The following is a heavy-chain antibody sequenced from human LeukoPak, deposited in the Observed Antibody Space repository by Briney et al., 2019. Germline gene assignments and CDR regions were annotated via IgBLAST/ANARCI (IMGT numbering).Heavy chain of an antibody. D-gene: IGHD3-10*01. V-gene: IGHV3-23*01. CDR3: AKDYYGSGSYYNPWFDP. Sequence: GWSLRLSCAASGFTFSSYAMSWVRQAPGKGLEWVSAISGSGGSTYYADSVKGRFTISRDNSKNTLYLQMNSLRAEDTAVYYCAKDYYGSGSYYNPWFDPWGQGTLVTVSS. J-gene: IGHJ5*02. CDR1: GFTFSSYA. CDR2: ISGSGGST.